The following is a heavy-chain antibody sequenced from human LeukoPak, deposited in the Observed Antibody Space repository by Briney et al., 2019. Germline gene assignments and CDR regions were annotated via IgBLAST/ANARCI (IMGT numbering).Heavy chain of an antibody. CDR2: ISASGDTT. J-gene: IGHJ4*02. CDR1: GFTFSSYA. D-gene: IGHD6-13*01. CDR3: AKEEGRAAAQY. Sequence: PGGSLRLSCAASGFTFSSYAMSWVRQAPGKGLEWLSAISASGDTTYYADSVKGRFTISRDNSKNTLYLQMNSLRAEDTAVYYCAKEEGRAAAQYWGQGTLVTVSS. V-gene: IGHV3-23*01.